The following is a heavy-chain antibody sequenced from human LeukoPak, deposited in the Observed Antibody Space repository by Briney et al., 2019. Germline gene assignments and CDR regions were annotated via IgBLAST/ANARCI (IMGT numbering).Heavy chain of an antibody. D-gene: IGHD5-24*01. V-gene: IGHV1-69*05. CDR1: GGTFISYA. Sequence: ASXKVSCKASGGTFISYAISWVRQAPGQGLEWMGRIIPIFGTANYAQKFQGRVTITTDESTSTAYMELSSLRSEDTAVYYCAEEAGDGHNYKGYFEYWGQGTLVTVSS. CDR3: AEEAGDGHNYKGYFEY. J-gene: IGHJ4*02. CDR2: IIPIFGTA.